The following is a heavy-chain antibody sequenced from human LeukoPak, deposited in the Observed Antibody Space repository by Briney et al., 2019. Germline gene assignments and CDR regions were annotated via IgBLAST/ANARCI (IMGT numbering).Heavy chain of an antibody. J-gene: IGHJ6*03. Sequence: SETLSLTCSVSDDSMNNYYWSWLRQSPGKGLEWIGNVYYRGTTNYNPSLKNRVTIAVDTSKKQVSLKVTAMTAADTAVYYCARVNSDCSNEICNVGYYYYMDVWGKGTTVTVSS. CDR1: DDSMNNYY. CDR2: VYYRGTT. CDR3: ARVNSDCSNEICNVGYYYYMDV. V-gene: IGHV4-59*01. D-gene: IGHD2-8*01.